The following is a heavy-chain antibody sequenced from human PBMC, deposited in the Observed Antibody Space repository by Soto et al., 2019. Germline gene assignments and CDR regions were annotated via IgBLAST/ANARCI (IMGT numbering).Heavy chain of an antibody. CDR3: ARSRGTYLRYDFWSGYYTFDY. Sequence: GSLRLSCAASGFTFSSYAMSWVRQAPGKGLEWVSAISGSGGSTYYADSVKGRFTISRDNSKNTLYLQMNSLRAEDTAVYYCARSRGTYLRYDFWSGYYTFDYWGQGTLVTVSS. D-gene: IGHD3-3*01. CDR1: GFTFSSYA. V-gene: IGHV3-23*01. CDR2: ISGSGGST. J-gene: IGHJ4*02.